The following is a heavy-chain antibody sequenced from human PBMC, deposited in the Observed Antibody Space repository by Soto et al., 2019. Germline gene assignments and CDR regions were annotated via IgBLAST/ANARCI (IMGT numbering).Heavy chain of an antibody. J-gene: IGHJ5*02. CDR3: ARQDRVVVEGRWFDP. Sequence: SETLSLTCAIYGESFRHYYWSWIRQPPGKGLEWIGEINHSGNTNDNPSLKSRVTISVEKSKNQFSLNLTSVTAADTAVYYCARQDRVVVEGRWFDPWGQGTLVTVSS. V-gene: IGHV4-34*01. CDR1: GESFRHYY. CDR2: INHSGNT. D-gene: IGHD2-15*01.